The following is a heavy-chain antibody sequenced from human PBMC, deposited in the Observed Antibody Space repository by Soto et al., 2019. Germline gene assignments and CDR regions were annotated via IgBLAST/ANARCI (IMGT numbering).Heavy chain of an antibody. V-gene: IGHV4-31*03. CDR1: GGSISRGGYY. D-gene: IGHD3-9*01. CDR3: ARERYFDASGYMDV. CDR2: IYYSGST. J-gene: IGHJ6*03. Sequence: PSETLSLTCTVSGGSISRGGYYWVLIRQHPGKGLEWIGYIYYSGSTYYNPSFKSRVTISVDTSKNQFSLKLSSVTAADTAVYYCARERYFDASGYMDVWGKGTTVTVSS.